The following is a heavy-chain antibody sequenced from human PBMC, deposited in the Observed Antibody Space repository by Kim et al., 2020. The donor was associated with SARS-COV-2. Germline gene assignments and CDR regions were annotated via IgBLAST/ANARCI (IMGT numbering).Heavy chain of an antibody. D-gene: IGHD1-26*01. J-gene: IGHJ3*02. CDR1: GFTFSSYA. Sequence: GGSLRLSCAASGFTFSSYAMHWVRQAPGKGLEWVAVISYDGSNKYYADSVKGRFTISRDNSKNTLYLQMNSLRAEDTAVYYCARVGGGNVVGAFDIWGQGTMGTVSS. V-gene: IGHV3-30*04. CDR3: ARVGGGNVVGAFDI. CDR2: ISYDGSNK.